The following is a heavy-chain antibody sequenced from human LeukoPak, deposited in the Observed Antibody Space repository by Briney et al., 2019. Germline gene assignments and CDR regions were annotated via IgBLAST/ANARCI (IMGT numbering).Heavy chain of an antibody. CDR2: INPNSGGT. CDR1: GYTFTGYY. J-gene: IGHJ3*02. D-gene: IGHD4-17*01. Sequence: ASVKVPCKASGYTFTGYYMHWVRQAPGQGLEWMGWINPNSGGTNYAQKFQGRVTMTRDTSISTAYMELSRLRSDDTAVYYCARGSDYEDAFDIWGQGTMVTVSS. CDR3: ARGSDYEDAFDI. V-gene: IGHV1-2*02.